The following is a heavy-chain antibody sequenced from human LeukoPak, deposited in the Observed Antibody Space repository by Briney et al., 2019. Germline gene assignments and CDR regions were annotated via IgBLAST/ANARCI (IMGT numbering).Heavy chain of an antibody. J-gene: IGHJ4*02. D-gene: IGHD6-6*01. Sequence: SETLSLTCTVSGGSISSYYWSWIRQPAGKGLEWIGRIYTSGSTNYNPSLKSRVTMSVDTSKNQFSLKLSSVTAADTAVYYCARQSRGSSSSRDYFDYWGQGTLVTVSS. CDR1: GGSISSYY. CDR3: ARQSRGSSSSRDYFDY. V-gene: IGHV4-4*07. CDR2: IYTSGST.